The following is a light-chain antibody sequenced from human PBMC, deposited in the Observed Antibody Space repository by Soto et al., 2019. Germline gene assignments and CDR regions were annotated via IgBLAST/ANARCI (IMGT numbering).Light chain of an antibody. CDR1: QSVSSD. CDR2: GAS. CDR3: QQYNDWPQT. Sequence: EIVMTESPATLSVSPGERATLSCRASQSVSSDLAWYQQKPGQALRLLTYGASTRATGIPARFSGSGSGTDFTLTISSLQSEDFAVYYCQQYNDWPQTFGQGTKVDIK. J-gene: IGKJ1*01. V-gene: IGKV3-15*01.